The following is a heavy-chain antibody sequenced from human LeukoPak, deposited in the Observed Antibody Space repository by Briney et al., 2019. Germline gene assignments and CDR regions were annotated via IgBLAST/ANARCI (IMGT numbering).Heavy chain of an antibody. Sequence: TGGSLRLSYAASGFSVNSNFMSWVRQAPGKGLEWVLVFHTGGSTYYAHSVKGRFTISRDNSNNMLYLQMNYLRSEDTAVYYCARTETPMTQEFSFDYWGQGILVTVSS. CDR3: ARTETPMTQEFSFDY. D-gene: IGHD5-18*01. V-gene: IGHV3-66*01. CDR2: FHTGGST. J-gene: IGHJ4*02. CDR1: GFSVNSNF.